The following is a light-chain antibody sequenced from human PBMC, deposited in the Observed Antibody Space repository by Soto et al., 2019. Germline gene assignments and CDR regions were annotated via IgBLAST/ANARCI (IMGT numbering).Light chain of an antibody. CDR2: DTS. CDR3: QQCGSSPS. CDR1: QRVSSSY. J-gene: IGKJ1*01. V-gene: IGKV3-20*01. Sequence: EIVLTQSPGTLSLSPGERATLSCRASQRVSSSYLAWYQQKPGQAPRLLIYDTSSRATGIPDRFSGSGSGTDFTLDNSKLQPEGFAVYYCQQCGSSPSFGQGTKVELK.